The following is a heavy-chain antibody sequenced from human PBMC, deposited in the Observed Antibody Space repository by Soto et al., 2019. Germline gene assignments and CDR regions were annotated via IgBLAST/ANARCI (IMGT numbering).Heavy chain of an antibody. CDR2: ISWNSGSI. V-gene: IGHV3-9*01. Sequence: QPGGSLRLSCAASGFTFDDYAMHWVRQAPGKGLEWVSGISWNSGSIGYADSVKGRFTISRDNAKNSLYLQMNSLRAEDTALYYCAKVNPPYSGYDHGMDVWGQGTTVTVSS. CDR1: GFTFDDYA. D-gene: IGHD5-12*01. CDR3: AKVNPPYSGYDHGMDV. J-gene: IGHJ6*02.